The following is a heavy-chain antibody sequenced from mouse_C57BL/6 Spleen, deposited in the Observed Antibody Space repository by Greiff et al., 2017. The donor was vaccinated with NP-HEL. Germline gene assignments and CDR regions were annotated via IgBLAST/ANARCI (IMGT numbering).Heavy chain of an antibody. CDR3: ARYYGSSYRGYFDV. Sequence: DVKLVESGPGLVKPSQSLSLTCSVTGYSITSGYYWNWIRQFPGNKLEWMGYISYDGSNNYNPSLKNRISITRDTSKNQFFLKLNSVTTEDTATYYCARYYGSSYRGYFDVWGTGTTVTVSS. CDR1: GYSITSGYY. V-gene: IGHV3-6*01. D-gene: IGHD1-1*01. CDR2: ISYDGSN. J-gene: IGHJ1*03.